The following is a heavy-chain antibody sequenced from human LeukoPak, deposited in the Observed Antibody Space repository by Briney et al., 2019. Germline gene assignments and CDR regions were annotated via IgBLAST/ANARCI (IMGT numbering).Heavy chain of an antibody. Sequence: SQTLSLTCAVSGGSISSGGYSWSRIRQPPGKGLEWIGYIYHSGSTYYNPSLKSRVTISVDRSKNQFSLKLSSVTAADTAVYYCASFNRSGYFDYWGQGTLVTVSS. J-gene: IGHJ4*02. CDR2: IYHSGST. V-gene: IGHV4-30-2*01. CDR3: ASFNRSGYFDY. CDR1: GGSISSGGYS. D-gene: IGHD2-15*01.